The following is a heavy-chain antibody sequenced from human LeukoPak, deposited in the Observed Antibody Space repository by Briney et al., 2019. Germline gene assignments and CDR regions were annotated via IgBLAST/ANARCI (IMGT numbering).Heavy chain of an antibody. V-gene: IGHV3-30*02. CDR2: IRYDGSNK. D-gene: IGHD4-23*01. CDR3: ARVRGTTVVGNWYFDL. Sequence: GGSLRLSCAASGFTFSSYGMHWVRQAPGKGLEWVAFIRYDGSNKYYAGSVKGRFTISRDNSKNTLYLQMNSLRAEDTAVYYCARVRGTTVVGNWYFDLWGRGTLVTVSS. J-gene: IGHJ2*01. CDR1: GFTFSSYG.